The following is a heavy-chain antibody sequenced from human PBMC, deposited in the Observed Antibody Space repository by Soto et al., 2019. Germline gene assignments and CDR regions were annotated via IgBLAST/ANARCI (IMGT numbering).Heavy chain of an antibody. V-gene: IGHV4-39*01. J-gene: IGHJ4*02. Sequence: QLQLQESGPGLVKPSETLSLTCTVSGGSISTSSYYWGWIRQPPGKGLEWIGSIYYSGSTYYNPSLKRRVTISVDTPQNQFSLKLSSVTAADTAVYYCARDYDSSGDYWGQGTLVTVSS. D-gene: IGHD3-22*01. CDR3: ARDYDSSGDY. CDR1: GGSISTSSYY. CDR2: IYYSGST.